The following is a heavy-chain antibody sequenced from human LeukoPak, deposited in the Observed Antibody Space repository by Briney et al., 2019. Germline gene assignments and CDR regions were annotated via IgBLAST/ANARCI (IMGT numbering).Heavy chain of an antibody. CDR1: GFTFGDYA. Sequence: PGGSLRLSCTASGFTFGDYAMSWVRQAPGKGLEWVGFIRSKAYGGTTEYAASVKGRFTISRDDSKSIAYLQMNSLKTEDTAVYYCTRDRGIVATELDYWGQGTLVTVSS. CDR3: TRDRGIVATELDY. CDR2: IRSKAYGGTT. J-gene: IGHJ4*02. V-gene: IGHV3-49*04. D-gene: IGHD5-12*01.